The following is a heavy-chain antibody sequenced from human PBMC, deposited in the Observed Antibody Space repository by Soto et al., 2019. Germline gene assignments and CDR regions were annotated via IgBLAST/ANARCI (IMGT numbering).Heavy chain of an antibody. CDR2: IYPGDSDT. V-gene: IGHV5-51*01. J-gene: IGHJ4*02. CDR1: VYSFTSYW. CDR3: ARLNVNYYDSSGYCDY. D-gene: IGHD3-22*01. Sequence: GESLKISCKGSVYSFTSYWIGWVRQMPGKGLEWMGIIYPGDSDTRYSPSFQGQVTISADKSISTAYLQWSSLKASDTAMYYCARLNVNYYDSSGYCDYWGQGTLVTVSS.